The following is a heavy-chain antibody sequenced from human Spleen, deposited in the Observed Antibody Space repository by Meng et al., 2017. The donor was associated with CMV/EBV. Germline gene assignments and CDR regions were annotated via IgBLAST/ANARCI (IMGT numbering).Heavy chain of an antibody. CDR1: GFTFTDYY. D-gene: IGHD6-13*01. CDR2: ISSSGGGRTI. Sequence: GGSLRLSCAASGFTFTDYYMSWIRQAPGKGLEWVSYISSSGGGRTIYYADSVKGRFTISRDNAKNSLYLQMNSLRAEDTAVYYCARATGIAAAGTPAYYYYYYGMDVWGQGTTVTVSS. J-gene: IGHJ6*02. CDR3: ARATGIAAAGTPAYYYYYYGMDV. V-gene: IGHV3-11*04.